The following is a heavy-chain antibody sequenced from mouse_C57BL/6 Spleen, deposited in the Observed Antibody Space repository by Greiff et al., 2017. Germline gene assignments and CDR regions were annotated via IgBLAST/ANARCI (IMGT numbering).Heavy chain of an antibody. CDR3: AREGRSGCEGWFAY. J-gene: IGHJ3*01. Sequence: QVQLQQSGPELVKPGASVKISCKASGYAFSSSWMNWVKQRPGKGLEWIGRIYPGDGGTNYNGKFKGKATLTADKSSSTAYMQLSSLTSEDSAVFYCAREGRSGCEGWFAYWGQGTLVTVSA. CDR2: IYPGDGGT. V-gene: IGHV1-82*01. D-gene: IGHD3-2*02. CDR1: GYAFSSSW.